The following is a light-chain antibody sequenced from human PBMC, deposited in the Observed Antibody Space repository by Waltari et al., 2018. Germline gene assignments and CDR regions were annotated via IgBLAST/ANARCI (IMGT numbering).Light chain of an antibody. CDR2: LGS. CDR3: MQALQNPWT. CDR1: QSLLHSNGYNY. V-gene: IGKV2-28*01. Sequence: DIVMTQSPLSLPVTPGEPASISCRSSQSLLHSNGYNYLDWYLQKPGQSPQLLIYLGSNRASGVPHRFGGSGSGTDFTLRNSRVEAGDVGVYYCMQALQNPWTFGQGTKVEIK. J-gene: IGKJ1*01.